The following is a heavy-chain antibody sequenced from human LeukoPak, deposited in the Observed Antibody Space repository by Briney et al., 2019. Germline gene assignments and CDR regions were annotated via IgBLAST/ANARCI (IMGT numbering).Heavy chain of an antibody. D-gene: IGHD6-13*01. CDR3: ARGGGNSWFDY. CDR2: IIPNSGGT. V-gene: IGHV1-2*02. Sequence: RASVKVSCTASGYTFTVHFMHWVRQAPGQGLEWMGWIIPNSGGTNYAQKFQGRVTMTRDTSISTAYMELSGLRSDDTAVYYCARGGGNSWFDYWGQGTLVTVSS. J-gene: IGHJ4*02. CDR1: GYTFTVHF.